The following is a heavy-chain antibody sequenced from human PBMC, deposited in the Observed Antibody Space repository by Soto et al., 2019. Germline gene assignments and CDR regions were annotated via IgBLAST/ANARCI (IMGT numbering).Heavy chain of an antibody. CDR3: STGLSNGYYNFDY. CDR2: INAGNGNT. Sequence: EASLKVSCKTSGSTFTSYAMHCVRHSPGQRLEWMGWINAGNGNTKYSQKFQGRVTITRDTSASTAYLQMNSLKTEDTAVYYCSTGLSNGYYNFDYWGQGTPVTVSS. J-gene: IGHJ4*02. V-gene: IGHV1-3*01. D-gene: IGHD3-22*01. CDR1: GSTFTSYA.